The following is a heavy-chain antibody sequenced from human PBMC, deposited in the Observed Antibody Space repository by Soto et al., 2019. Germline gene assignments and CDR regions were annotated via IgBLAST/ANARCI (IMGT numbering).Heavy chain of an antibody. CDR2: ISYDGSNK. CDR1: GFTFSSYG. J-gene: IGHJ4*02. CDR3: ARDKPRFRSFDY. Sequence: QVQLVESGGGVVQPGRSLRLSCAASGFTFSSYGMHWVRQAPGKGLEWVALISYDGSNKYYADSVKGRFTISRDNSKNTLYLQMNSLRVEDTAVYYCARDKPRFRSFDYWGQGTLVTVSS. D-gene: IGHD3-3*01. V-gene: IGHV3-33*01.